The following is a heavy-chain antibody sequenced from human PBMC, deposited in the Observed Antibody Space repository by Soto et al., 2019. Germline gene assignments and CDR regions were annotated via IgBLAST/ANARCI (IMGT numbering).Heavy chain of an antibody. D-gene: IGHD6-6*01. CDR1: GFTFSSYG. Sequence: QVQLVESGGGVVQPGRSLRLSCAASGFTFSSYGMHWVRQAPGKGLEWVAVISYDGSNKYYADSVKGRFTISRDNSKNTLYLQMNSLRAEDTAVYYCAKARSHGFSSLFDYWGQGTLVTVSS. CDR3: AKARSHGFSSLFDY. CDR2: ISYDGSNK. V-gene: IGHV3-30*18. J-gene: IGHJ4*02.